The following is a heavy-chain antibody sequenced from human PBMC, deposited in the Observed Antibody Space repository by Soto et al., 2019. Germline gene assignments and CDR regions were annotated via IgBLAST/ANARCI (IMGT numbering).Heavy chain of an antibody. CDR2: IKSKTDGGTT. CDR3: TTANVKAARPPYYFDY. J-gene: IGHJ4*02. CDR1: GFTFSNAW. D-gene: IGHD6-6*01. V-gene: IGHV3-15*01. Sequence: GGSLRLSCAASGFTFSNAWMSWVRQAPGKGLEWVGRIKSKTDGGTTDYAAPVKGRFTISRDDSKNTLYLQMNSLKTEDTAVYYCTTANVKAARPPYYFDYWGQGTLVTVSS.